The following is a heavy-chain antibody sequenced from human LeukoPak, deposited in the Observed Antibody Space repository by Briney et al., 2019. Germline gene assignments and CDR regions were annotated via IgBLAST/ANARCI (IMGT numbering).Heavy chain of an antibody. D-gene: IGHD1-7*01. Sequence: ASVKVSCKASGYTFTSYDINWVRQATGQGLEWMGWMNPNSGNTGYAQKFQGRVTMTRNTSISTAYMELSSLRSEDTAVYYCARDRELESQEGGYYYGMDVWGQGTTVTVSS. J-gene: IGHJ6*02. CDR2: MNPNSGNT. CDR3: ARDRELESQEGGYYYGMDV. CDR1: GYTFTSYD. V-gene: IGHV1-8*01.